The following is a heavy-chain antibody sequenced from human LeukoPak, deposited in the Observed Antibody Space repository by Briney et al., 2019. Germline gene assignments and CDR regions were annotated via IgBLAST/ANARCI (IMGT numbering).Heavy chain of an antibody. J-gene: IGHJ3*02. CDR3: ASDVSGYDFWSGYVNAFDI. CDR1: GGTFSSYA. V-gene: IGHV1-69*01. CDR2: IIPIFGTA. Sequence: SVKVSCKASGGTFSSYAISWVRQAPGQGLEWMGGIIPIFGTANYAQKFQGRVTITADESTSTAYMELSSLRSEDTAVYYCASDVSGYDFWSGYVNAFDIWDQGTMVTVSS. D-gene: IGHD3-3*01.